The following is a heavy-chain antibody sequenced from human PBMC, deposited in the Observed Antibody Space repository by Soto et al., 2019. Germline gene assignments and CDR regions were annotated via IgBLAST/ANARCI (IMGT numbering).Heavy chain of an antibody. CDR3: ARRITIFGVFDGMDV. D-gene: IGHD3-3*01. V-gene: IGHV5-10-1*01. CDR2: IDPSDSYT. J-gene: IGHJ6*02. CDR1: GDSFSSYW. Sequence: GESLKISCKGSGDSFSSYWISWVRQMHGKGLEWMGRIDPSDSYTNYSPSFQGHVTISADKSISTAYLQWSSLKASDTDMYYCARRITIFGVFDGMDVWGQGTTVTVS.